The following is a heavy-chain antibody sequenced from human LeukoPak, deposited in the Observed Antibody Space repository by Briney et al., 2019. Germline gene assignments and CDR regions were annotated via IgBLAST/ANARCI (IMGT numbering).Heavy chain of an antibody. CDR3: ARDYRPEVGKDSSGWYKIDY. D-gene: IGHD6-19*01. J-gene: IGHJ4*02. CDR1: GGSISSYY. Sequence: PSETLSLTCTVSGGSISSYYWSWIRQPAGKGLEWIGRIYTSGSTNYNPSLKSRVTMSVDTSKNQFSLKLSSVTAADTAVYYCARDYRPEVGKDSSGWYKIDYWGQGTLVTVSS. CDR2: IYTSGST. V-gene: IGHV4-4*07.